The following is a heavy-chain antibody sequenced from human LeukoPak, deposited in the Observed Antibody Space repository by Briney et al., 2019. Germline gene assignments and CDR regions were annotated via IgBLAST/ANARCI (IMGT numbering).Heavy chain of an antibody. D-gene: IGHD5-18*01. CDR1: GFTFSSYS. CDR2: ISSSSSYI. CDR3: ASSLQLWNLDY. V-gene: IGHV3-21*01. Sequence: GGSLRLSCAASGFTFSSYSMNWVRKAPGKGLEWVSSISSSSSYIYYADSVKGRFTISRDNAKNSLYLQMNSLRAEDTAVYYCASSLQLWNLDYWGQGTLVTVSS. J-gene: IGHJ4*02.